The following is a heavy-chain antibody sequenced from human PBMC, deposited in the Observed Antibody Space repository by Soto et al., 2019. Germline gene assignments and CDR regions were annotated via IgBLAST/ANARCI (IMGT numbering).Heavy chain of an antibody. D-gene: IGHD1-1*01. Sequence: EVHLVESGGGLVQPGGSLRLSCAASGFTFSSYWMNWVRQAPGKGLEWVANINQDGSEYNDVASVKGRFTISRDNAKKSLFLQMNALIVEDTTVYYCARTGDGHHDFLDYWGQGILVSVSS. CDR1: GFTFSSYW. V-gene: IGHV3-7*01. J-gene: IGHJ4*02. CDR3: ARTGDGHHDFLDY. CDR2: INQDGSEY.